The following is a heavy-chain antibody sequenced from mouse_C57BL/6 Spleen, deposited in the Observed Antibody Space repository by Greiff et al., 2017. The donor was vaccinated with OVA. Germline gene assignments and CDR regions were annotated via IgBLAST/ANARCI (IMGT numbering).Heavy chain of an antibody. CDR1: GFTFSSYG. J-gene: IGHJ2*01. CDR3: ARHRFGNYPYY. D-gene: IGHD2-1*01. CDR2: ISSGGSYT. Sequence: EVQLVESGGDLVKPGGSLKLSCAASGFTFSSYGMSWVRQTPDKRLEWVATISSGGSYTYYPDSVKGRFTISRDNAKNTLYLQMSSLKSEDTAMYYCARHRFGNYPYYWGQGTTLTVSS. V-gene: IGHV5-6*01.